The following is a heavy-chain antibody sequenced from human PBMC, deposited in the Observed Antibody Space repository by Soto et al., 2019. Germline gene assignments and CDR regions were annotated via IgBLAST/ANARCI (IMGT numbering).Heavy chain of an antibody. D-gene: IGHD1-26*01. V-gene: IGHV3-15*01. CDR1: GFTFSKAW. J-gene: IGHJ6*02. CDR2: IKSKTDGGTI. Sequence: KPGGSLRLSCAASGFTFSKAWMSWVRQAPGKGLDWVGRIKSKTDGGTIDYAAPVKGRFTISRDDSKNTLYLQMNSLRTEDTAVYYCSTGGKYYGMDVWGQGTTVTVSS. CDR3: STGGKYYGMDV.